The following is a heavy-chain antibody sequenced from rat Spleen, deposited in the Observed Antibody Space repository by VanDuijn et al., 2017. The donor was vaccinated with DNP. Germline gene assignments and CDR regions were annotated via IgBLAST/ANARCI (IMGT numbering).Heavy chain of an antibody. CDR2: INKDSSTT. D-gene: IGHD1-11*01. V-gene: IGHV4-2*01. Sequence: EVKLVESGGGLVQPGRSLKLSCAASGFNFNDCWLGWVRQAPGKGLEWIGEINKDSSTTNSSPSLMERFTISRDNAQNSLYLQKSKLGSEDTAIYYCVREEEGVDYWGQGVMVTVSS. CDR1: GFNFNDCW. J-gene: IGHJ2*01. CDR3: VREEEGVDY.